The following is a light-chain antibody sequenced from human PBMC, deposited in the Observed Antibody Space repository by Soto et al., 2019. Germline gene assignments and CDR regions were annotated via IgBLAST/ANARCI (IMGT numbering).Light chain of an antibody. CDR2: DVG. CDR1: STDVGGYNY. J-gene: IGLJ1*01. Sequence: QSALTQPASVSGSPGQSITISCTGTSTDVGGYNYVSWYQQLPGKAPKLMISDVGNRPSGVSIRFSGSKSGNTASLTISGLQAEDEADYYCNSYASSTTLCLFGTGTKVTVL. V-gene: IGLV2-14*01. CDR3: NSYASSTTLCL.